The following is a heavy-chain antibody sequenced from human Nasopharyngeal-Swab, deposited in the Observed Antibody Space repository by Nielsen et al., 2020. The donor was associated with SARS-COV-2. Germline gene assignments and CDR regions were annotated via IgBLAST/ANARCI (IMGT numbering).Heavy chain of an antibody. CDR1: GGTFSKYA. CDR2: IIVNLGMT. D-gene: IGHD4-17*01. Sequence: SVKVSCKVSGGTFSKYAISWVRQAPGQGLEWMGGIIVNLGMTKYAQKFKDSVIINADESTGTAYMELSSLRSEDTAVYYCATWGIGYGEDAHATFDSWGQGTQVTVSS. V-gene: IGHV1-69*10. J-gene: IGHJ4*02. CDR3: ATWGIGYGEDAHATFDS.